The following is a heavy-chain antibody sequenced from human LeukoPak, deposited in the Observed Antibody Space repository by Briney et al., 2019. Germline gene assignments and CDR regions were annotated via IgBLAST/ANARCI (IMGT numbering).Heavy chain of an antibody. CDR1: GYTFTKYA. J-gene: IGHJ4*02. CDR3: ARTDYYDSSGYYCLDY. D-gene: IGHD3-22*01. Sequence: ASVKVSCKASGYTFTKYAISWVRQAPGQGLEWMGWISAYNGNTNYAQKLQGRVTMTTDTSTSTAYMELRSLRSDDTAVYYCARTDYYDSSGYYCLDYWGQGTLVTVSS. CDR2: ISAYNGNT. V-gene: IGHV1-18*01.